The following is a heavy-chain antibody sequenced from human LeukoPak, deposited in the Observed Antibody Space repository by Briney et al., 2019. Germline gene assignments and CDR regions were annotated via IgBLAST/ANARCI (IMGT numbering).Heavy chain of an antibody. D-gene: IGHD3-16*01. Sequence: GSLRLSCAASGFTFSNYAMTWVRQAPGKGLEWIGEINHSGSTNYNPSLKSRVTISVDTSKNQFSLKLSSVTAADTAVYYCAVGGLRQDYWGQGTLVTVSS. CDR2: INHSGST. V-gene: IGHV4-34*08. CDR1: GFTFSNYA. CDR3: AVGGLRQDY. J-gene: IGHJ4*02.